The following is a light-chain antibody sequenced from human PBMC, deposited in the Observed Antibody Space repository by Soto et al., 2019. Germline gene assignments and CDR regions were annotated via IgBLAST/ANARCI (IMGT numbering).Light chain of an antibody. J-gene: IGKJ1*01. CDR3: QQYGSSRTWT. Sequence: DIQMTQSPSTLSSSFGDRVTITCRASQSISSWLAWYQQKLGRAPRLLIYKAYNLESGVPSRFSGSASGTEFTLTISRLEPEDFAVYYCQQYGSSRTWTFGQGTKVDIK. V-gene: IGKV1-5*03. CDR2: KAY. CDR1: QSISSW.